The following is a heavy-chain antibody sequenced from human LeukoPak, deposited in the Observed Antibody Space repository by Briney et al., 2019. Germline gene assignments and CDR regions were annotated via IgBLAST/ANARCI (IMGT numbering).Heavy chain of an antibody. D-gene: IGHD3-22*01. CDR2: IYYSGST. J-gene: IGHJ4*02. CDR1: RGSISSYY. Sequence: SETLSLACTVSRGSISSYYWSWIRQPPGQGLEWIGYIYYSGSTDYNPSRKSRVNISVDTSKNQFSLKLSSVTAADTAVYFCARVRVSSGSHPWYFDYWGQGTLVTVSS. V-gene: IGHV4-59*01. CDR3: ARVRVSSGSHPWYFDY.